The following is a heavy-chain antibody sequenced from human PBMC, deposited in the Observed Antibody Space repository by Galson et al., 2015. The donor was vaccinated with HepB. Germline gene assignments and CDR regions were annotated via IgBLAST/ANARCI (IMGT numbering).Heavy chain of an antibody. V-gene: IGHV3-30*14. Sequence: SLRLSCAASGFTFSNAWMSWVRQAPGKGLEWVAVISYDGSNKYYADSVKGRFTTSRDNSKNTLYLQMNSLRAEDTAVYYCARGPGGIPDYWGQGTLVTVSS. CDR1: GFTFSNAW. CDR2: ISYDGSNK. CDR3: ARGPGGIPDY. D-gene: IGHD1-26*01. J-gene: IGHJ4*02.